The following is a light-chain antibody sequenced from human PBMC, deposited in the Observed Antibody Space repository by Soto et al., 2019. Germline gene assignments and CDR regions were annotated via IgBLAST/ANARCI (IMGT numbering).Light chain of an antibody. J-gene: IGKJ1*01. V-gene: IGKV1-5*03. Sequence: DIQMTQSPSPLSASVGDRVTITCRASQSINTWLAWYQQKPGKAPKLLISKASGLERGVPSRFSGSGSGTEFTLIISSLQPDDLATYYCQQYDTYPWTFGQGTKVDIK. CDR2: KAS. CDR1: QSINTW. CDR3: QQYDTYPWT.